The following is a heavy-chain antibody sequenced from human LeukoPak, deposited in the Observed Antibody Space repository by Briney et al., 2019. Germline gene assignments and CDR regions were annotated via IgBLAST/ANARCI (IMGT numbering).Heavy chain of an antibody. CDR2: THNSGGT. Sequence: SETLSLICTVSGGSISTYYLTWFRQPPGKGLEWIGHTHNSGGTNYNPSLKSRVTISGDSSENQFSLKLTSVTAADTAVYYCARVDYYDSRLPDYWGQGTLVTVSS. V-gene: IGHV4-59*01. D-gene: IGHD3-22*01. CDR1: GGSISTYY. J-gene: IGHJ4*02. CDR3: ARVDYYDSRLPDY.